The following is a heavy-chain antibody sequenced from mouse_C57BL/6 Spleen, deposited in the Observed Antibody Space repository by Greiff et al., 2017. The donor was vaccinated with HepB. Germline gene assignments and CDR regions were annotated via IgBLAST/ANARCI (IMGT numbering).Heavy chain of an antibody. D-gene: IGHD2-2*01. CDR2: IYPGSGNT. V-gene: IGHV1-76*01. CDR3: ARGGNDDY. Sequence: VQLQQSGAELVRPGASVKLSCKASGYTFTDYYINWVKQRPGQGLEWIARIYPGSGNTYYNEKFKGKATLTAEKSSSTAYMQLSSLTSEDSAVYFCARGGNDDYWGQGTTLTVSS. J-gene: IGHJ2*01. CDR1: GYTFTDYY.